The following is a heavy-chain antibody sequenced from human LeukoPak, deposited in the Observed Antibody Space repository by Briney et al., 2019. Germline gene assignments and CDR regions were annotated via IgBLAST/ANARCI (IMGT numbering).Heavy chain of an antibody. V-gene: IGHV4-30-2*02. CDR1: GFIFDDYA. D-gene: IGHD2-2*01. CDR3: AKNYQLLSY. J-gene: IGHJ4*02. Sequence: LRLSCAASGFIFDDYAMHWIRQPPGKGLEWIGYIYHSGSTYYNPSLKSRVTISVDTSKNQFSLKLSSVTAADTAVYYCAKNYQLLSYWGQGTLVTVSS. CDR2: IYHSGST.